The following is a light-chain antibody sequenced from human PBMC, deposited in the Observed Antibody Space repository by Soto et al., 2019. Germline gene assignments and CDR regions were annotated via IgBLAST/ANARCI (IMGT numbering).Light chain of an antibody. CDR3: QSYDSSLSGV. Sequence: QSVLTQPPSVSGALGQRVTISCTGSCSNIGAGYDVHWYQQLPGTAPKLLIYGNSNRPSGVPDRFSGSKSGTSASLAITGLQAEDEADYYCQSYDSSLSGVFGGGTKLTVL. V-gene: IGLV1-40*01. CDR2: GNS. CDR1: CSNIGAGYD. J-gene: IGLJ3*02.